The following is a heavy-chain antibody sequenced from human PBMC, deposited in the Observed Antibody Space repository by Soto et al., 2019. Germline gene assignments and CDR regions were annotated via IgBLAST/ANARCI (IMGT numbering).Heavy chain of an antibody. V-gene: IGHV4-30-2*01. J-gene: IGHJ4*02. CDR3: ARAGGLGAVAGDY. CDR1: GGSISSGGYS. D-gene: IGHD6-19*01. CDR2: IYHSGST. Sequence: QLQLQESGSGLVKPSQTLSLTCAVSGGSISSGGYSWSWIRQPPGKGLEWIGYIYHSGSTYYNPSLKSRVTISVDRSKNTFSLKLSSLTAADTAVYYCARAGGLGAVAGDYWGQGTLVTVSS.